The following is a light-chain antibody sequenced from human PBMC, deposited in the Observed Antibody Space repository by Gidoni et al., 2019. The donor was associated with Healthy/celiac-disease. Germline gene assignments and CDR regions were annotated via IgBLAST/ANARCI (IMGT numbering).Light chain of an antibody. Sequence: QSVLTQPPSPSGTPGQGVTISCSGSSANIGSNTVNWYQQLPGTAPKLLIYSNNPRPSGVPDRFSGSKSGTSASLAISGLQSEDEADYYCAAWDDSLNGVVFGGGTKLTVL. CDR1: SANIGSNT. CDR2: SNN. CDR3: AAWDDSLNGVV. J-gene: IGLJ2*01. V-gene: IGLV1-44*01.